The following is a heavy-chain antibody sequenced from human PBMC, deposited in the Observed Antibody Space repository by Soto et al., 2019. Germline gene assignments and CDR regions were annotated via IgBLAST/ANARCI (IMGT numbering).Heavy chain of an antibody. J-gene: IGHJ6*02. Sequence: QVQLVQSGAEVKKPGSSMKVSCKASGGTFSSYAISWVRQAPGQGLEWMGGIIPIFGTANYAQKFQGRVTITADESTSTAYMELSSLRSEDTAVYYCARGPNAAISSSWPHYYYYGMDVWGQGTTVTVSS. D-gene: IGHD6-13*01. V-gene: IGHV1-69*01. CDR1: GGTFSSYA. CDR2: IIPIFGTA. CDR3: ARGPNAAISSSWPHYYYYGMDV.